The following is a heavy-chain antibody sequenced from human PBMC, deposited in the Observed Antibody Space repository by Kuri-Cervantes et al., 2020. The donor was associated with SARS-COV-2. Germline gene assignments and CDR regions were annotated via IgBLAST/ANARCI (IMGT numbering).Heavy chain of an antibody. D-gene: IGHD4-17*01. CDR1: GFTFSSYG. J-gene: IGHJ4*02. Sequence: GESLKISCAASGFTFSSYGMHWVRQAPGKGLEWVAVIWFDGSNKYYADSMKGRFTISRDNSKNTLYLQMNSLRAEDTAVYYCALYGDYYYWGQGTLVTVSS. CDR3: ALYGDYYY. CDR2: IWFDGSNK. V-gene: IGHV3-33*08.